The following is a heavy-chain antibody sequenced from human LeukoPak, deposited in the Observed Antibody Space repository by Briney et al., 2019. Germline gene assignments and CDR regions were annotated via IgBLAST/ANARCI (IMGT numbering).Heavy chain of an antibody. CDR1: GGSISSSSYY. J-gene: IGHJ5*02. CDR3: AREDGTHNWFDP. D-gene: IGHD1-1*01. Sequence: SETLSLTCTVSGGSISSSSYYWGWIRQPPGKGLEWIGSIYYSGSTYYNPSLKSRVTISVDTSKNQFSLKLSSVTAADTAVYYCAREDGTHNWFDPWGQGTLVTVSS. V-gene: IGHV4-39*02. CDR2: IYYSGST.